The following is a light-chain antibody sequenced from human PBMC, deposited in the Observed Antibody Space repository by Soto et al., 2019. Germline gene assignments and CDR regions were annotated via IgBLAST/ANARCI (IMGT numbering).Light chain of an antibody. CDR3: QSYDSSVRRWV. CDR1: RSNNRARYN. V-gene: IGLV1-40*01. CDR2: GNS. Sequence: QSVLTQPPSVSGAPGERVTISSTGSRSNNRARYNVHWHQQLPGTAPKLLIYGNSNRPSGVPDRFSGSKSGTSASLAITGLQAEDVAAYSWQSYDSSVRRWVFRGGTRLSV. J-gene: IGLJ3*02.